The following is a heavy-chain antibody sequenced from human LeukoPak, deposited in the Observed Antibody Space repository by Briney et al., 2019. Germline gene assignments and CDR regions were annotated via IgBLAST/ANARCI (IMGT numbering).Heavy chain of an antibody. CDR2: ISYDGSNE. Sequence: GGSLRLSCAASGFTFSSYVMHWVRQAPGKGLEWVAIISYDGSNEYYADSVKGRFTISRDDAKNSLYLQMNSLRAEDTAVYYCAELGITMIGGVWGKGTTVTISS. V-gene: IGHV3-30*04. J-gene: IGHJ6*04. CDR1: GFTFSSYV. CDR3: AELGITMIGGV. D-gene: IGHD3-10*02.